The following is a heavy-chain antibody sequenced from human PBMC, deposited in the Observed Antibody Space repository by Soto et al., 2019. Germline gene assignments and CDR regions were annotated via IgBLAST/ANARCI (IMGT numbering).Heavy chain of an antibody. CDR3: ARDPGFCTGGACRWFDP. J-gene: IGHJ5*02. CDR2: LKQDGSEK. D-gene: IGHD2-8*02. Sequence: EVQLVESGGGLVQPGGSLRLSCVASEFTFSNYWMSWVRQAPGKGLEWVANLKQDGSEKYYADSVKGRFTISRDNAKNSLSLQMNSLRAEDTAMYFCARDPGFCTGGACRWFDPWGRGTLVTVSS. V-gene: IGHV3-7*03. CDR1: EFTFSNYW.